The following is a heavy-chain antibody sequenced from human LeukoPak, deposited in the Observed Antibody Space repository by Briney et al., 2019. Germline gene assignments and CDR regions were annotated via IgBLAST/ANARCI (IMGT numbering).Heavy chain of an antibody. J-gene: IGHJ4*02. D-gene: IGHD5-18*01. Sequence: GGSLRLSCAASGFTFSSHALHWVRQAPGKGLEWVAVISFNGGNKYYADSVKGRFTISRDNSKNTLYLQMNSLRAEDTAVYYCAKSAPQLWPSFDYWGQGTLVTVSS. CDR3: AKSAPQLWPSFDY. V-gene: IGHV3-30-3*02. CDR1: GFTFSSHA. CDR2: ISFNGGNK.